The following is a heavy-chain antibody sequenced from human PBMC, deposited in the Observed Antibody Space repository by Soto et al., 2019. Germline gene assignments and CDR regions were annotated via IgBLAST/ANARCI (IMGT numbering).Heavy chain of an antibody. J-gene: IGHJ4*02. CDR2: ISAKNGNT. V-gene: IGHV1-18*01. CDR3: AREPPETPPDY. Sequence: ASVKVSCKTSGYTFSDYGISWVRQAPGQGLEWMGWISAKNGNTNFAQKFRGRVTMITDTSTNTVYMELRNLGLDDTAVYYCAREPPETPPDYWGQGTL. CDR1: GYTFSDYG.